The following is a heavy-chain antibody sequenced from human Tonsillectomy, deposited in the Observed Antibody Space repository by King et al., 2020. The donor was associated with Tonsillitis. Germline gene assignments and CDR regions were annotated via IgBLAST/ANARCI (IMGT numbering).Heavy chain of an antibody. V-gene: IGHV3-30-3*01. CDR1: GFTFSSYA. J-gene: IGHJ4*02. CDR2: ISYDGSNK. CDR3: AGGNYYYDSSGYYF. Sequence: HVQLVESGGGVVQPGRSLRLSCAASGFTFSSYAMHWVRQAPGKGLEGVAVISYDGSNKYYADSVKGRFTISRDNSKNTLYLQMNSLRAEDTAVYYCAGGNYYYDSSGYYFWGQGTLVTVSS. D-gene: IGHD3-22*01.